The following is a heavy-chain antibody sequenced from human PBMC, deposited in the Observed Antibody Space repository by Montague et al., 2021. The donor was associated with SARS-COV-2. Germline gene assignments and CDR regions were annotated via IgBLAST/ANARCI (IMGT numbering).Heavy chain of an antibody. D-gene: IGHD3-3*01. CDR3: ARVGGITIFGVAQQYYYYMDV. V-gene: IGHV4-4*07. Sequence: SETLSLTCTVSGGSISSYYWSWIRQPAGKGLEWIGRIYTSGSTNYNPSLKSRVTVSVDTSKNQFSLKLSSVTAADTAVYYCARVGGITIFGVAQQYYYYMDVWGKGTTVTVSS. J-gene: IGHJ6*03. CDR1: GGSISSYY. CDR2: IYTSGST.